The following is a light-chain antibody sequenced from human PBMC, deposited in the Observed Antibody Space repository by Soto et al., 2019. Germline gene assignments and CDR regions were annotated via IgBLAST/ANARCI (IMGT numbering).Light chain of an antibody. J-gene: IGKJ1*01. V-gene: IGKV3D-7*01. CDR2: RAS. CDR1: QRIRSTY. CDR3: LQYHNLWA. Sequence: PGERAILSCRASQRIRSTYLAWYQQRPGQAPRLLIYRASTRATGVPARFSGSGSGTEFTLTISSLQSEDFAVYSCLQYHNLWAFGQGTKVDIK.